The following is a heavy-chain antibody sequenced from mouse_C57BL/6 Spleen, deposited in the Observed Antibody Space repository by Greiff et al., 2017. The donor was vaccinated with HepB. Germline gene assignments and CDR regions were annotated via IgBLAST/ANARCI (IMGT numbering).Heavy chain of an antibody. V-gene: IGHV1-39*01. D-gene: IGHD3-2*02. Sequence: EVQLQQSGPELVKPGASVKISCKASGYSFTDYNMNWVKQSNGKSLEWIGVINPNYGTTSYNQKFKGKATLTVDQSSSTAYMQLNSLTSEDSAVYYCASLRDSSGYDAMDYWGQGTSVTVSS. CDR1: GYSFTDYN. CDR3: ASLRDSSGYDAMDY. J-gene: IGHJ4*01. CDR2: INPNYGTT.